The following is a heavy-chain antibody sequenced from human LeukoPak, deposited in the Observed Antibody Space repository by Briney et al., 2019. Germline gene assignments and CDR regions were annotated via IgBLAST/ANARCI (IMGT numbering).Heavy chain of an antibody. CDR1: GFTFSTYG. J-gene: IGHJ4*02. CDR2: ISYEGSNY. Sequence: KPGRSLRLSCSASGFTFSTYGMHWVRQAPGKGLEWVAVISYEGSNYYYADSVKGRFTISRDNSKNTLYLQMNSLRAEDTAVYYCARTYYDSTGYYGWEYYFDYWGQGTLVTVSS. D-gene: IGHD3-22*01. CDR3: ARTYYDSTGYYGWEYYFDY. V-gene: IGHV3-30*03.